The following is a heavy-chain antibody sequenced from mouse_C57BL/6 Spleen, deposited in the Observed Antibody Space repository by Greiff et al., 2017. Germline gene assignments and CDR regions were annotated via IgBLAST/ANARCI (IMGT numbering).Heavy chain of an antibody. V-gene: IGHV1-64*01. CDR3: ARSFITTVGAMDY. CDR1: GYTFTSYW. D-gene: IGHD1-1*01. CDR2: IHPNSGST. Sequence: VQLQQPGAELVKPGASVKLSCKASGYTFTSYWMHWVKQRPGQGLEWIGMIHPNSGSTNYNEKFKSKATLTVDKSSSTAYMQLSSLTSEDSAVYYCARSFITTVGAMDYWGQGTSVTVSS. J-gene: IGHJ4*01.